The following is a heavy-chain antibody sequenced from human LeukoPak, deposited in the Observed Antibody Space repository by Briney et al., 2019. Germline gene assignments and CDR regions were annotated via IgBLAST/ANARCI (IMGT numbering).Heavy chain of an antibody. Sequence: SVKVSCKASGYTFTSYGISWVRQTPGQGLEWMGWISAYNGNTNYAQKLQGRVTMTTDTSTSTAYMELRSLRSDDTAVYYCARDVLLWFGELSPILDYWGQGTLVTVSS. D-gene: IGHD3-10*01. CDR3: ARDVLLWFGELSPILDY. CDR2: ISAYNGNT. V-gene: IGHV1-18*01. CDR1: GYTFTSYG. J-gene: IGHJ4*02.